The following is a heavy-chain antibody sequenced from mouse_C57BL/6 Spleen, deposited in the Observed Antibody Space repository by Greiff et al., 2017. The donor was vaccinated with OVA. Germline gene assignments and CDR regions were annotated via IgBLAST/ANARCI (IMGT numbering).Heavy chain of an antibody. CDR2: INYNGSST. V-gene: IGHV5-16*01. D-gene: IGHD3-2*02. CDR3: ARDTDSSGYGGFAY. Sequence: EVKVVESEGGLVQPGSSMKLSCTASGFTFSDYYMAWVRQVPEKGLEWVANINYNGSSTYYLDSLKSRFIISIDNAKNILYLQMSSLKSEDTATYYCARDTDSSGYGGFAYWGQGTLVTVSA. CDR1: GFTFSDYY. J-gene: IGHJ3*01.